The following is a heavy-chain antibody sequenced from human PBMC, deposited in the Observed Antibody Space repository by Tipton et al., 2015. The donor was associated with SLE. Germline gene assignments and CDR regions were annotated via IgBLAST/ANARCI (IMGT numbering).Heavy chain of an antibody. V-gene: IGHV4-31*03. CDR1: GGSISSSSHY. Sequence: TLSLTCTVSGGSISSSSHYWGWIRQYPGKGLEWIGYIYYSGNTYYNPSLRSRITISIDTSKNQFSLKLTSVTAADTALYYCARATTALAPFDYWGQGTLATVSS. J-gene: IGHJ4*02. CDR3: ARATTALAPFDY. D-gene: IGHD2-21*02. CDR2: IYYSGNT.